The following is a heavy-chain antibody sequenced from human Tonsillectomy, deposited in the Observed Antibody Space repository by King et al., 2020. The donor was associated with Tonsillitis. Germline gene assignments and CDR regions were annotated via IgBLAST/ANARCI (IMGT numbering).Heavy chain of an antibody. J-gene: IGHJ3*02. Sequence: QLTLKESGPALVKPTQTLTLTCTFSGFSLSTSGMRVSWIRQPPGKALEWLARIDWDDDKFYSTSLKTRLTISKDTSKNQVVLTMSNMDPVDTASYYCARISARDYTFAIWGRGTMVTVSS. CDR3: ARISARDYTFAI. V-gene: IGHV2-70*04. CDR1: GFSLSTSGMR. D-gene: IGHD4/OR15-4a*01. CDR2: IDWDDDK.